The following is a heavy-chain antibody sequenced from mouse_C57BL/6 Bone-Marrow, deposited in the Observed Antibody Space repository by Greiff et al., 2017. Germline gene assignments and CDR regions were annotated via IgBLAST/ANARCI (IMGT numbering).Heavy chain of an antibody. CDR1: GFNIKDDY. J-gene: IGHJ1*03. CDR3: ARLEFDGSSGDWYFDV. D-gene: IGHD1-1*01. Sequence: EVQLQQSGAELVRPGASVKLSCTASGFNIKDDYIHWVKQRPEKGLEWIGWIYPEIGDTEYASKFQGKATITSDTSSNAAYLQISSLTSEDSAVYFGARLEFDGSSGDWYFDVWGTGTTVTVTS. CDR2: IYPEIGDT. V-gene: IGHV14-4*01.